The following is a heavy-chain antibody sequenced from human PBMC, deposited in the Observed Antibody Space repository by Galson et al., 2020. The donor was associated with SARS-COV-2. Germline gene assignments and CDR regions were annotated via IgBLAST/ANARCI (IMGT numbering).Heavy chain of an antibody. Sequence: GGSLRLSCAASGFTFGNYAMHWVRQAPGKGLEYVSGLPSDGGTTYYAKSRKDRFTISRYNSKNMLLLQLGSLREEDTAVYFCARGNVAVPAAPLYNWFDPWGQGTLVTVSS. D-gene: IGHD2-2*01. CDR2: LPSDGGTT. CDR3: ARGNVAVPAAPLYNWFDP. J-gene: IGHJ5*02. CDR1: GFTFGNYA. V-gene: IGHV3-64*01.